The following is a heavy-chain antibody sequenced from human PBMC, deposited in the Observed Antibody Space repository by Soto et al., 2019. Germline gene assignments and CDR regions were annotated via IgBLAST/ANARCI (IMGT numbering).Heavy chain of an antibody. CDR2: ISAYNGNT. CDR3: ARDLGDAFAI. CDR1: GYTFTSYG. Sequence: QVQLVQSGAEVKKPGASVKVSCKASGYTFTSYGITWVRQAPGQGLEWMGWISAYNGNTHYAPQLQGRVTMTTDTTNSTAYMELRSLRSDDTALYYCARDLGDAFAIWGPGTMVTVSS. V-gene: IGHV1-18*01. J-gene: IGHJ3*02.